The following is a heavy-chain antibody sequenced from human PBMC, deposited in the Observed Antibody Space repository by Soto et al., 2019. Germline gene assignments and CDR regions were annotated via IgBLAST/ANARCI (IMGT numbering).Heavy chain of an antibody. V-gene: IGHV4-61*01. CDR2: IYYSGIT. D-gene: IGHD3-22*01. CDR3: SRGRKFYYDNTGPFYFEH. Sequence: SETLSLTCNVSCGSVTSGNSYWSWIRQPPGKELDWIAYIYYSGITDYNPSLQSRVTISLDTSKNQLSLKLTSVPAADTAVYYCSRGRKFYYDNTGPFYFEHWGQGTLVNVSS. CDR1: CGSVTSGNSY. J-gene: IGHJ4*02.